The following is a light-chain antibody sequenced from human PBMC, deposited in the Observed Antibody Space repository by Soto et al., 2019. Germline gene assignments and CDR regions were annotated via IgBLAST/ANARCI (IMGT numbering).Light chain of an antibody. CDR1: QGISTY. CDR2: DAS. Sequence: IRMTQFPSSLSGSIGYRGTITWRASQGISTYLAWYQQNPGKAPKLLIYDASSLQSGVPSRFRGSGSGTDFTLTITSLQPEDFATYYCQQSYTTPLTFGGGTKVDI. V-gene: IGKV1-39*01. J-gene: IGKJ4*01. CDR3: QQSYTTPLT.